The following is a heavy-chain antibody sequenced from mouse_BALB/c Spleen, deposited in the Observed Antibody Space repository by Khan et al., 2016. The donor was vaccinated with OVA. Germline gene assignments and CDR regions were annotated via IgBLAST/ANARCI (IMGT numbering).Heavy chain of an antibody. J-gene: IGHJ4*01. V-gene: IGHV1S135*01. Sequence: VQLQQSGPELVKPGASVKVSCRASGYSFTDYNMYWVKQSHGKSLEWIGYIDPYNGGTNYNQNFKDKATLTVDKSSGTAFMHHNSLTSEDSAIYYCVRGAYDDAMDNWGPGTSVTVSS. CDR2: IDPYNGGT. CDR3: VRGAYDDAMDN. CDR1: GYSFTDYN. D-gene: IGHD2-3*01.